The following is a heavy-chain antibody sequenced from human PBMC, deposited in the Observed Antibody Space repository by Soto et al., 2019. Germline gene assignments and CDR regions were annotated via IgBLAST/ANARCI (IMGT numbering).Heavy chain of an antibody. Sequence: GGSLRLSCAASGFTFSSYGMHWVRQAPGKGLEWVAVIWYDGSNKYYADSVKGRFTISRDNSKNTLYLQMNSLRAEDTAVYYCARNVYFRGVAVAGTGVDCWGQGTLVTVSS. CDR2: IWYDGSNK. CDR3: ARNVYFRGVAVAGTGVDC. J-gene: IGHJ4*02. CDR1: GFTFSSYG. V-gene: IGHV3-33*01. D-gene: IGHD6-19*01.